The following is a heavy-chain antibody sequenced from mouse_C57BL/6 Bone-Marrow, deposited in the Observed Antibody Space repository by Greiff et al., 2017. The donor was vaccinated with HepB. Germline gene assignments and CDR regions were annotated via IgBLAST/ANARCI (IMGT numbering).Heavy chain of an antibody. CDR1: GFNIKNTY. CDR3: AGSSNGSRGDFGC. CDR2: IDPANGNT. Sequence: VQLKQSVAELVRPGASVKLSCTASGFNIKNTYMHWVKQRPEQGLEWIGRIDPANGNTKYASKFQGKATITADTSSNTAYLQLSGLTSEDTAIYYCAGSSNGSRGDFGCWGQSTTLTVSS. V-gene: IGHV14-3*01. D-gene: IGHD1-1*01. J-gene: IGHJ2*01.